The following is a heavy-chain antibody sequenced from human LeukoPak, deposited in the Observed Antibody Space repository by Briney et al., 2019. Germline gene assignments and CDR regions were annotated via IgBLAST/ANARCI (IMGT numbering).Heavy chain of an antibody. CDR3: ARRGSVDTAMGKYYYYYYYMDV. D-gene: IGHD5-18*01. V-gene: IGHV6-1*01. J-gene: IGHJ6*03. Sequence: SQTLSLTCAISGDSVSSNSAAWNWIRQSPSRGLEWLGRTYYRSKWYNDYAVSVKSRITINPDTSKNQFSLQLNSVTAADTAVYYCARRGSVDTAMGKYYYYYYYMDVWGKGTTVTVSS. CDR1: GDSVSSNSAA. CDR2: TYYRSKWYN.